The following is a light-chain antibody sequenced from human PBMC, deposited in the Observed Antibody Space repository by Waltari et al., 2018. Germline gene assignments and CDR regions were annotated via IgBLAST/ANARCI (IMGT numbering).Light chain of an antibody. J-gene: IGLJ3*02. CDR2: VNSDGSH. Sequence: QLVLTQSPSASASLGASVKLTCTLSSGHSSNIIAWLQQRPERGTRYLMKVNSDGSHYKGDDIPVRFSGSSSGADRYLTISSLQSEEEADYYCETGGHGTWVFGGGTKLTVL. CDR1: SGHSSNI. CDR3: ETGGHGTWV. V-gene: IGLV4-69*01.